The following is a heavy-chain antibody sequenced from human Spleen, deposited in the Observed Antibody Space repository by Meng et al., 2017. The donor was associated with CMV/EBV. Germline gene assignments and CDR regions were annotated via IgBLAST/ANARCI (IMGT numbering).Heavy chain of an antibody. Sequence: GSLRLSCTVSGYSISSGYYWGWIRQPPGKGLEWIGSIYHSGSTYYNPSLKSRVTISVDTSNNQFSLRLNSLTAADTAVYYCAREGGKGDYRDYRMYYGMDVWGQGTTVTVSS. CDR1: GYSISSGYY. CDR2: IYHSGST. D-gene: IGHD4-11*01. V-gene: IGHV4-38-2*02. J-gene: IGHJ6*02. CDR3: AREGGKGDYRDYRMYYGMDV.